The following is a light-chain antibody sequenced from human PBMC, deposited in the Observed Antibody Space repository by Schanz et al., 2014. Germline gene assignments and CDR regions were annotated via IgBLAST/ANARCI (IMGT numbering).Light chain of an antibody. CDR3: QQRSNWPLT. V-gene: IGKV3-11*01. CDR1: QSVSSN. CDR2: DAS. J-gene: IGKJ4*01. Sequence: EIVMTQSPATLSVSPGESATLSCRASQSVSSNLAWYQQKPGQAPRLLIYDASNRATGIPARFSGSGSGTDFTLTINSLEPQDFAVYYCQQRSNWPLTFGGGTRVEIK.